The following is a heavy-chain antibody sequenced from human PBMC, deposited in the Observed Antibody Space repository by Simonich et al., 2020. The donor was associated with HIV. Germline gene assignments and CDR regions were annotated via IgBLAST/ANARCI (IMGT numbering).Heavy chain of an antibody. D-gene: IGHD2-2*01. CDR2: INHSGST. CDR1: GGSFSGYY. Sequence: QVHLQQWGAGLLKPSETLSLTCAVSGGSFSGYYWSWIRHPPGMGLEWIGEINHSGSTNYNPSLKSRVTISVDTSKNQFSLKLSSVTAADTAVYYCARGFYQRLYYFDYWGREPWSPSPQ. J-gene: IGHJ4*02. CDR3: ARGFYQRLYYFDY. V-gene: IGHV4-34*01.